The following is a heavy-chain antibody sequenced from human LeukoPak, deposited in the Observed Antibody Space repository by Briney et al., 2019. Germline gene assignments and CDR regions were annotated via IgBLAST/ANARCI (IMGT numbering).Heavy chain of an antibody. J-gene: IGHJ5*02. D-gene: IGHD2-21*02. CDR1: GGAISGSGDH. Sequence: SETLSLTCSVSGGAISGSGDHWGWIRQPPGKGLEWIGSIFDNGSTYYNSSLKSRVAMSVDTSKNQFSLKLRSVTAADAAFYYCARHALVTSIATFNWLDPWGQGTLVTVS. CDR3: ARHALVTSIATFNWLDP. CDR2: IFDNGST. V-gene: IGHV4-39*01.